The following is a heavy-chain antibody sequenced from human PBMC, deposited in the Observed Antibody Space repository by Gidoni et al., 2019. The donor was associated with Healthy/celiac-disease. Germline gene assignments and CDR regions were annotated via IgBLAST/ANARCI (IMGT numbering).Heavy chain of an antibody. CDR3: ARAPFDY. CDR2: INHSGTT. Sequence: QVQLQTCGAVLLKPSETLSLTYAVYVWSFSGYYWSWIRQPPGNGLEWIGEINHSGTTNYNPSLKSRVTKSADTSKNQFSLKLSSVTAADPAVYSCARAPFDYWGQGTLVTVSS. CDR1: VWSFSGYY. V-gene: IGHV4-34*01. J-gene: IGHJ4*02.